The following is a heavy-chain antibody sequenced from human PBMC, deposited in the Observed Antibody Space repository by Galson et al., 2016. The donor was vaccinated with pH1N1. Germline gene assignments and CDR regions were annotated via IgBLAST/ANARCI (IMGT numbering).Heavy chain of an antibody. D-gene: IGHD4-11*01. CDR3: ARVNNPNSNWHNWSHP. CDR2: IYPGDSDT. Sequence: GAEVKKPGESLKISCQGSGDSLTNHWIAWVRQMSGKGLEWMGIIYPGDSDTRYSPSFQGQVTISADKSINTAYLQWSSLKASDTAIYYCARVNNPNSNWHNWSHPWGQGTLVTVSA. V-gene: IGHV5-51*03. J-gene: IGHJ5*02. CDR1: GDSLTNHW.